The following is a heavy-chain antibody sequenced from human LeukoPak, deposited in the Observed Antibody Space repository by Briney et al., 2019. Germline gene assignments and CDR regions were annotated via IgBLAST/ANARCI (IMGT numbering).Heavy chain of an antibody. CDR1: GFTFSSFA. CDR2: ISSSGRNT. D-gene: IGHD6-19*01. CDR3: AKPRGEEWLVGLYDAFDI. Sequence: GGSLRLSCAASGFTFSSFAMGWVRQTPGKGLEWVSSISSSGRNTYYADSVKGRFTISRDNSKNTLYLQMNSLRAEDTAVFYCAKPRGEEWLVGLYDAFDIWGQGTMVTVSS. J-gene: IGHJ3*02. V-gene: IGHV3-23*01.